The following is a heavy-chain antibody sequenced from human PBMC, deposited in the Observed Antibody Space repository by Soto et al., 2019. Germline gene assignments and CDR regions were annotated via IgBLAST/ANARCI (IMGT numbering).Heavy chain of an antibody. CDR2: IYYSGST. CDR3: ARKSSTYYASWFDP. J-gene: IGHJ5*02. V-gene: IGHV4-31*03. CDR1: GGSISSGGYY. Sequence: QVQLQESGPGLVKPSQTLSLTCTVSGGSISSGGYYWSWIRQHPGKGQEWIGYIYYSGSTYYNPSLKSRVTISVDTSKNQFSLKLSSVTAADTAVYYCARKSSTYYASWFDPWGQGTLVTVSS. D-gene: IGHD3-10*01.